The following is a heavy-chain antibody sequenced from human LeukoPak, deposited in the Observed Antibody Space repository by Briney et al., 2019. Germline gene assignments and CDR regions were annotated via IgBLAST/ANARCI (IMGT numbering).Heavy chain of an antibody. CDR1: GFTFSSYA. V-gene: IGHV3-23*01. CDR2: ISGSGGST. D-gene: IGHD3-22*01. CDR3: AKSYRYTYYYDSRGFLRPYYFDY. Sequence: PGGSLRLSCAASGFTFSSYAMSWVRQAPGKGLEWASAISGSGGSTYYADSGKGRFTISRNNSKNTLYLQMNSLRAEYTAVYYCAKSYRYTYYYDSRGFLRPYYFDYWGQGTLVTVSS. J-gene: IGHJ4*02.